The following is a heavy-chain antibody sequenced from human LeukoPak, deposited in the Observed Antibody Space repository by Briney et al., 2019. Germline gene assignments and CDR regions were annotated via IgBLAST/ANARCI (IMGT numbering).Heavy chain of an antibody. Sequence: SETLSLTCAVYGGSFSGYYWSWIRQPPGKGLEWIGEINHSGSTNYNPSLKSRVTISVDTSKNQFSLRLSSVTAEDTAVYYCARGPSYYDFCQEFDYWGQGTLVTVSS. D-gene: IGHD3-3*01. CDR3: ARGPSYYDFCQEFDY. J-gene: IGHJ4*02. CDR1: GGSFSGYY. V-gene: IGHV4-34*01. CDR2: INHSGST.